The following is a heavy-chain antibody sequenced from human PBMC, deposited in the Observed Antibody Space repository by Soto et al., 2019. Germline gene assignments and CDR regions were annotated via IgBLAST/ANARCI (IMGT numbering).Heavy chain of an antibody. J-gene: IGHJ4*02. V-gene: IGHV4-30-4*01. CDR2: IYDSGSS. CDR3: AREKGYISGPKNFDY. D-gene: IGHD5-12*01. Sequence: SETLSLTCTVSGASISSGDYFWSWIRQSPGKGLQWIGYIYDSGSSYYNPSLKSRVTMSVDTSKNQFSRKLSSVTAADTAVYYCAREKGYISGPKNFDYWGQGTLVTVSS. CDR1: GASISSGDYF.